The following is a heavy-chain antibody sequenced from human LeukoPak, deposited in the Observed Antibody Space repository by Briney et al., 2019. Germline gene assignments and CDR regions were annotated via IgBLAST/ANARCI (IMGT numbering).Heavy chain of an antibody. J-gene: IGHJ4*02. CDR3: ARDVGSTAMVLFDY. D-gene: IGHD5-18*01. CDR1: GFTFSSYE. CDR2: IKQDGSEK. Sequence: PGGSLRLSCAASGFTFSSYEMNWVRQAPGKGLEWVANIKQDGSEKYYVDSVKGRFTISRDNAKNSLYLQMNSLRAEDTAVYYCARDVGSTAMVLFDYWGQGTLVTVSS. V-gene: IGHV3-7*01.